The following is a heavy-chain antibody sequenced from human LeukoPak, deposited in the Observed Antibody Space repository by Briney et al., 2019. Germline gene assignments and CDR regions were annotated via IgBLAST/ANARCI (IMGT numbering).Heavy chain of an antibody. CDR1: GFTVSSNY. D-gene: IGHD4-23*01. Sequence: GGSLRLSCAASGFTVSSNYMSWVRQAPGKGLEWVSVIYSGGSTYYADSVKGRFTISRDNSKNTLYLQMNSLRAEDTAVYYCARGGTVVTPVFFDYWGQGTLVTVSS. V-gene: IGHV3-53*01. J-gene: IGHJ4*02. CDR3: ARGGTVVTPVFFDY. CDR2: IYSGGST.